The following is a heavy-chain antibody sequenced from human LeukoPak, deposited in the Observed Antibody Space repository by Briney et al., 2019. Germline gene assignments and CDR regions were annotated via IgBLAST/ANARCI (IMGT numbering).Heavy chain of an antibody. CDR1: GGSFSGYY. D-gene: IGHD3-9*01. CDR2: INHSGST. CDR3: ARVSYDTYYGMDV. V-gene: IGHV4-34*01. J-gene: IGHJ6*02. Sequence: SETLSLTCAVYGGSFSGYYWSWIRQPPGKGLEWIGEINHSGSTNYNPSLKSRVTISVDTSKNQFSLKLSSVTAADTAVYYCARVSYDTYYGMDVWGQGTTVTVSS.